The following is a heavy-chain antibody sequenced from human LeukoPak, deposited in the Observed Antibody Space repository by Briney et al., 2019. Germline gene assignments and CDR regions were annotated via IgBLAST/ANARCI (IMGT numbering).Heavy chain of an antibody. CDR2: IIPILGIA. J-gene: IGHJ5*02. D-gene: IGHD3-10*01. Sequence: SVKVSCKASGGTFSSYAISWVRQAPGQGLEWMGRIIPILGIANYAQKFQGRVTITADKSTSTAYMELSSLRSDDTAVYYCAREKEYYYGSGTLRGVWFDPWGQGTLVTVSS. CDR3: AREKEYYYGSGTLRGVWFDP. V-gene: IGHV1-69*04. CDR1: GGTFSSYA.